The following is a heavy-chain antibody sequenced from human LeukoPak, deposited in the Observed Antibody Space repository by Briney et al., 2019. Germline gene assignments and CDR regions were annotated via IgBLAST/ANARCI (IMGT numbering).Heavy chain of an antibody. D-gene: IGHD1-1*01. CDR2: ISAYNGNT. Sequence: ASLRVSRKASGYTLTSHGLSAVGQAPGQGLAWMAKISAYNGNTNYAQKLQGRVTMTTHTSTNAADMEQRSLRSDDTAVYYCASDNDNWDYWGQGTLVTVSS. V-gene: IGHV1-18*01. CDR1: GYTLTSHG. J-gene: IGHJ4*02. CDR3: ASDNDNWDY.